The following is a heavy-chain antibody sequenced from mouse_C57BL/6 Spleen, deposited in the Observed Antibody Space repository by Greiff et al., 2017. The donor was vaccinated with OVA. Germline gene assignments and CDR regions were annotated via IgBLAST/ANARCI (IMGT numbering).Heavy chain of an antibody. CDR1: GYTFTDYE. V-gene: IGHV1-15*01. Sequence: QVQLKESGAELVRPGASVTLSCKASGYTFTDYEMHWVKQTPVHGLEWIGALDPETGGTAYNQKFKGKAILTADKSSSTAYMELRSLTSEDSAVYYCTRLMDYWGQGTSFTVSS. J-gene: IGHJ4*01. CDR2: LDPETGGT. CDR3: TRLMDY.